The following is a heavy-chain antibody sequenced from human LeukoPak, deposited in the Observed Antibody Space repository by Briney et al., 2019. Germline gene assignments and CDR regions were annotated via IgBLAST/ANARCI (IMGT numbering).Heavy chain of an antibody. D-gene: IGHD5-12*01. CDR2: IYSGGST. Sequence: GGSLRLSCAASGFTVSSNYMSWVRQAPGKGLEWVSVIYSGGSTYYADSVKGRFTISRDNSKNTLYLQMNSLRAEDTAVYYCAKDPYSGYDSRYFDYWGQGTLVTVSS. CDR3: AKDPYSGYDSRYFDY. CDR1: GFTVSSNY. J-gene: IGHJ4*02. V-gene: IGHV3-53*01.